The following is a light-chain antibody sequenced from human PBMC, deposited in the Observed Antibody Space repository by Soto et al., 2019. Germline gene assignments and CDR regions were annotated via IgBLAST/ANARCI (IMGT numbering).Light chain of an antibody. CDR3: QSFDTNLNAVV. Sequence: QSVLTQPPSVSGAPGQSVTISCIGSGSNIGAGYDVHWYQQLPGVAPKLLIFDTANRPSGVPVRFSGSKSGASASLAITGLLPEDEADFFCQSFDTNLNAVVFGGGTQLTVL. CDR1: GSNIGAGYD. V-gene: IGLV1-40*01. CDR2: DTA. J-gene: IGLJ2*01.